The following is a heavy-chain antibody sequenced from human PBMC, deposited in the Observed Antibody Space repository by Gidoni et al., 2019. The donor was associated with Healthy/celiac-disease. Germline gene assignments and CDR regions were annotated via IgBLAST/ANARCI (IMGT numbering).Heavy chain of an antibody. Sequence: QRGQPLSPEKKPGASVKVSCKASGYTFTSYDINWVRQATGQGLEWMGWMNPNSGNTGYAQKFQGRVTMTRNTSISTAYMELSSLRSEDTAVYYCARAFPRRGVIARWFDPWGQGTLVTVSS. J-gene: IGHJ5*02. CDR2: MNPNSGNT. V-gene: IGHV1-8*01. CDR1: GYTFTSYD. CDR3: ARAFPRRGVIARWFDP. D-gene: IGHD3-16*02.